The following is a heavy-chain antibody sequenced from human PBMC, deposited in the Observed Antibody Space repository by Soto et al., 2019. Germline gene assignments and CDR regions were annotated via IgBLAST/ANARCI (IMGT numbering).Heavy chain of an antibody. V-gene: IGHV4-34*01. CDR3: AREKPYSSSWYHDY. J-gene: IGHJ4*02. CDR2: INHSGST. D-gene: IGHD6-13*01. CDR1: DGSFSGYY. Sequence: SETLSLTCAVYDGSFSGYYWSWIRQHPGKGLEWIGEINHSGSTNYNPSLKSRVTISVDTSKNQFSLKLSSVTAADTAVYYCAREKPYSSSWYHDYWGQGTLVTVSS.